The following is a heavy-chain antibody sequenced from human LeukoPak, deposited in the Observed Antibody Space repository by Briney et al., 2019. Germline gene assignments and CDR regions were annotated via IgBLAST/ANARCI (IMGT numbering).Heavy chain of an antibody. Sequence: GGSLRLSCAAPGFTFSSYWISWVRQAPGKGLEWVANIKRDGSEKYYVDSVKGRFTISRDNAKNSLYLQMNSLRAEDTAIYYCTRDKSGSSTSSQKYYFDYWGQGTLVTVSS. V-gene: IGHV3-7*03. D-gene: IGHD2-2*01. CDR1: GFTFSSYW. CDR3: TRDKSGSSTSSQKYYFDY. CDR2: IKRDGSEK. J-gene: IGHJ4*02.